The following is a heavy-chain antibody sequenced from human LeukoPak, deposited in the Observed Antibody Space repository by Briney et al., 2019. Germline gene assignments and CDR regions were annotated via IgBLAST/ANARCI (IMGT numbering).Heavy chain of an antibody. CDR1: GYTFTSYY. D-gene: IGHD6-19*01. CDR2: INPSGGST. J-gene: IGHJ4*02. Sequence: ASVKVSCKASGYTFTSYYMHWVRQAPGQGLEWMGKINPSGGSTTYAQKFQGRLIMTRDMSTSTVYMELSSLRSEDTAVYYCARDRYSSSRGFDYWGQGTLVTVSS. CDR3: ARDRYSSSRGFDY. V-gene: IGHV1-46*01.